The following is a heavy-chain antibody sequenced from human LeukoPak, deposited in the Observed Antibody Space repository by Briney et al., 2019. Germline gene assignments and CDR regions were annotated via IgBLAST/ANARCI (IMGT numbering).Heavy chain of an antibody. CDR1: GGSISSGDYY. CDR2: IYYSGST. Sequence: SQTLSLTCTVSGGSISSGDYYWSWIRQPPGKGLEWIGYIYYSGSTYYNPSLKSRVTISVDTSKNQFSLKLNSVTAADTAVYYCARKSRSARFFDYWGQGTLVTVSS. D-gene: IGHD1-26*01. V-gene: IGHV4-30-4*08. J-gene: IGHJ4*02. CDR3: ARKSRSARFFDY.